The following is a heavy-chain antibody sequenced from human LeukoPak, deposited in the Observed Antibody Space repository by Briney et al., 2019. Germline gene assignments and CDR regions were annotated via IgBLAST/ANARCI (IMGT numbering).Heavy chain of an antibody. V-gene: IGHV3-53*05. CDR2: IYSGGST. CDR3: ARVGLVKYYYYGMDV. CDR1: GFAFSSNY. J-gene: IGHJ6*02. D-gene: IGHD3/OR15-3a*01. Sequence: GGSLRLSCAASGFAFSSNYMSWVRQAPGKGLEWVSVIYSGGSTYYADSVKGRFTISRDNSKNTLYLQMNSLRAEDTAVYYCARVGLVKYYYYGMDVWGQGTTVTVSS.